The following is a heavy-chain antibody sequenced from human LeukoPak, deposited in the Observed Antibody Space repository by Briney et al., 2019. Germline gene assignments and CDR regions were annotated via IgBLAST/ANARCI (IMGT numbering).Heavy chain of an antibody. CDR3: ARVGADCSGGSCYVLGGAFDP. V-gene: IGHV1-18*01. J-gene: IGHJ5*02. Sequence: GASVKVSCKASGSTFTSYGISWVRQAPGQGLEWMGWISAYNGNTNYAQKLQGRVTMTTDTSTSTAYMELRSLRSDDTAVYYCARVGADCSGGSCYVLGGAFDPWGQGTLVTVSS. CDR1: GSTFTSYG. CDR2: ISAYNGNT. D-gene: IGHD2-15*01.